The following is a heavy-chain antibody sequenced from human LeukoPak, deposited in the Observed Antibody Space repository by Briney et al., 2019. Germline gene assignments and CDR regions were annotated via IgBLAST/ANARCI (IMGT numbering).Heavy chain of an antibody. CDR2: FYYSEST. V-gene: IGHV4-39*01. D-gene: IGHD3-10*01. J-gene: IGHJ4*02. Sequence: SETLSLNCTVSGGSISSNNYYWGWIRQPPGKGLEWIGNFYYSESTYCNPSLKSRVTISVDTSKNQFSLKLSSVTAADTAVYYCARFIYRGPVDYWGQGTLVTVSS. CDR1: GGSISSNNYY. CDR3: ARFIYRGPVDY.